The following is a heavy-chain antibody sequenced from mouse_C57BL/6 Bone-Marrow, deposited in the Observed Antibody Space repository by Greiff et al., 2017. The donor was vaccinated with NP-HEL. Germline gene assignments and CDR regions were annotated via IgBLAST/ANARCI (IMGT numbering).Heavy chain of an antibody. D-gene: IGHD1-1*01. CDR1: GFTFSSYG. Sequence: DVQLVESGGDLVKPGGSLKLSCAASGFTFSSYGMSWVRQTPDKRLEWVATISSGGSYTYYPDSVKGRSTISRDNAKNTQYLQMSSLKSEDTAMYYCARPNYSYGRAWFAYWGQGTLVTVSA. V-gene: IGHV5-6*01. J-gene: IGHJ3*01. CDR3: ARPNYSYGRAWFAY. CDR2: ISSGGSYT.